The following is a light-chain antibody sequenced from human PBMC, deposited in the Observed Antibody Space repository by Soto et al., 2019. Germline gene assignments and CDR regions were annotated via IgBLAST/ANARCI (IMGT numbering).Light chain of an antibody. CDR3: QQYGDLPPT. J-gene: IGKJ1*01. V-gene: IGKV3-20*01. CDR1: QSVTYDQ. Sequence: EIVLTQSPDTLSLSPGERATLSCRASQSVTYDQLAWYRQKPGQAPRLLIYGASSRAAGIPDRFSVSGSGTDFTLTISRLEPEDFVVYHCQQYGDLPPTFGQGTKVEIK. CDR2: GAS.